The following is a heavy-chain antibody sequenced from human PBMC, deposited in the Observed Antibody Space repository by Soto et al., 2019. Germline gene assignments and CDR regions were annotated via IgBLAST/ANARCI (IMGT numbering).Heavy chain of an antibody. V-gene: IGHV1-69*02. Sequence: QVQLVQSGAEVKKPGSSVKVSCKASGGTFSSYTISWVRQAPGQGLEWMGRIIPILGIANYAQKFQGRVTIIADKSTSTAYMELSSLRSEDTAVYYCAKGYCSSTSCYPLDYWGQGTLVTVSS. CDR3: AKGYCSSTSCYPLDY. J-gene: IGHJ4*02. CDR2: IIPILGIA. CDR1: GGTFSSYT. D-gene: IGHD2-2*01.